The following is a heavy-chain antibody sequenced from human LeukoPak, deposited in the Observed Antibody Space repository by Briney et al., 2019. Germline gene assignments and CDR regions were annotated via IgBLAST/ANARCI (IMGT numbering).Heavy chain of an antibody. J-gene: IGHJ6*03. Sequence: ASVKVSCKASGYTFTGYYMHWVRQAPGQGLEWMGWINPNSGGTNYAQKFQGRVTMTRDTSISTAYMELSRLRSDGTAVYYCARESITMVRGVIGASYYYMDVWGKGTTVTVSS. V-gene: IGHV1-2*02. CDR3: ARESITMVRGVIGASYYYMDV. CDR2: INPNSGGT. CDR1: GYTFTGYY. D-gene: IGHD3-10*01.